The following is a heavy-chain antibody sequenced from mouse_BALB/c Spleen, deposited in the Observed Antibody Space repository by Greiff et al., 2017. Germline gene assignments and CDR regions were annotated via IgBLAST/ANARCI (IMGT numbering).Heavy chain of an antibody. Sequence: QVQLQQPGAELVKPGASVKLSCKASGYTFTSYWMHWVKQRPGQGLEWIGEIDPSDSYTNYNQKFKGKATLTVDKSSITAYMQLSSLTSEDSAVYYCARTGVRRSYYAMDYWGQGTSVTVSS. CDR1: GYTFTSYW. V-gene: IGHV1-69*02. CDR3: ARTGVRRSYYAMDY. CDR2: IDPSDSYT. D-gene: IGHD2-14*01. J-gene: IGHJ4*01.